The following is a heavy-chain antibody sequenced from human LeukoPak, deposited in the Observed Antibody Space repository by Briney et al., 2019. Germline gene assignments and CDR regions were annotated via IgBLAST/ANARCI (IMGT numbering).Heavy chain of an antibody. Sequence: SETLSLTCTVSGGSTSSSSYYWGWIRQPPGKGLEWIGSIYYNGSTYYNPSLKSRVTISVDTSKNQFSLKLSSVTAADTAVYYCTRHSSGNFDYWGQGTLVTVSS. J-gene: IGHJ4*02. V-gene: IGHV4-39*01. D-gene: IGHD6-19*01. CDR3: TRHSSGNFDY. CDR2: IYYNGST. CDR1: GGSTSSSSYY.